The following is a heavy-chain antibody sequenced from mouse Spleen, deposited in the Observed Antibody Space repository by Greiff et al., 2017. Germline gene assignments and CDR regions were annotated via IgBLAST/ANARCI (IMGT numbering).Heavy chain of an antibody. J-gene: IGHJ2*01. CDR2: IYPGDGDT. V-gene: IGHV1-82*01. CDR3: AREDYDGSPDY. Sequence: LMEPGASVKISCKASGYAFSSSWMNWVKQRPGKGLEWIGRIYPGDGDTNYNGKFKGKATLTADKSSSTAYMQLSSLTSEDSAVYFCAREDYDGSPDYWGQGTTLTVSS. D-gene: IGHD1-1*01. CDR1: GYAFSSSW.